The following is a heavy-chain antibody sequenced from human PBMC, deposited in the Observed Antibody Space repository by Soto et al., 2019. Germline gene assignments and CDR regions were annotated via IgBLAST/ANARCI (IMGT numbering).Heavy chain of an antibody. V-gene: IGHV3-30*18. CDR1: GFTFSSYG. CDR2: ISYDGSNK. J-gene: IGHJ4*02. Sequence: GGSLRLSCAASGFTFSSYGMHWVRQAPGKGLEWVAVISYDGSNKYYADSVKGRFTISRDNSKNTLYLQMNSLRAEDTAVYYCANNGDYPYWGQGTLVTVSS. CDR3: ANNGDYPY. D-gene: IGHD4-17*01.